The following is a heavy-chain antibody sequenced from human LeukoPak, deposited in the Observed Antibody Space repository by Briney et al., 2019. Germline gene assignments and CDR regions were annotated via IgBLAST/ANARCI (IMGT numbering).Heavy chain of an antibody. CDR2: ISWDGGTT. Sequence: GGSLRLSCAASGFTFDDYAMHWVRQAPGKGLEWVSLISWDGGTTYYADSVKGRFTISRDNSKNSLYLQMNSLRAEDTALYYCTKSVLVDDFSYYMDVWGKGTTVTVSS. CDR3: TKSVLVDDFSYYMDV. J-gene: IGHJ6*03. CDR1: GFTFDDYA. V-gene: IGHV3-43D*03. D-gene: IGHD2-21*01.